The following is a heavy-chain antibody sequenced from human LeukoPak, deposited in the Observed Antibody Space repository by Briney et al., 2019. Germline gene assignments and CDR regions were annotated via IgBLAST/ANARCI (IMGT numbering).Heavy chain of an antibody. Sequence: SETLSLTCTVSGGSISSSSYYWGWIRQPPGKGLEWIGSIYYSGSTYYNPSLKSRVTISVDTSKNQFSLKLSSVTAADTAVYYCASLGGTGWQIWGQGTMVTVSS. V-gene: IGHV4-39*01. J-gene: IGHJ3*02. CDR2: IYYSGST. CDR3: ASLGGTGWQI. CDR1: GGSISSSSYY. D-gene: IGHD2-8*02.